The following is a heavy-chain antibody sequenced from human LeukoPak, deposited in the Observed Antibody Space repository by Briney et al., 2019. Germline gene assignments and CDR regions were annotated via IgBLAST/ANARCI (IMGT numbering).Heavy chain of an antibody. J-gene: IGHJ3*02. CDR2: ISDSGDNT. CDR1: GFTFSTYA. V-gene: IGHV3-23*01. CDR3: ARGWVVATGGFDM. D-gene: IGHD2-8*02. Sequence: GGSLRLSCAASGFTFSTYAMNWVRQAPGKGLEWVSLISDSGDNTYYADSVKGRFTISRDNSKNTVYLQMNSLRGEDTAVYFCARGWVVATGGFDMWGQGTMVTVSS.